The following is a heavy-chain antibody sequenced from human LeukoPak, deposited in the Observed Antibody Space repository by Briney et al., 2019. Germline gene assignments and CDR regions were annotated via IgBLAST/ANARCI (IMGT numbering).Heavy chain of an antibody. CDR3: ARGEGPAATLRYFDY. V-gene: IGHV1-69*05. J-gene: IGHJ4*02. D-gene: IGHD2-15*01. Sequence: SVKVSCKASGGTFSSYAISWVRQAPGQGLEWMGGIIPIFGTANYAQEFQGRVTITTDESTSTAYMELSSLRSEDTAVYYCARGEGPAATLRYFDYWGQGTLVTVSS. CDR1: GGTFSSYA. CDR2: IIPIFGTA.